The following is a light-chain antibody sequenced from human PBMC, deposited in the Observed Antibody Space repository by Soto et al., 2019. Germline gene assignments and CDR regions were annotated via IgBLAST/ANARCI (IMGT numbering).Light chain of an antibody. CDR3: QQYGSSPWT. CDR1: QRISSSY. V-gene: IGKV3-20*01. CDR2: GAS. J-gene: IGKJ1*01. Sequence: EIVMTQSPGTLSLSPGERATLSCRASQRISSSYLAWYQQKPGQAPRLLIYGASSRATGIPDRFSGSGSGTDFTITISRLEHEDFAVYYCQQYGSSPWTFGQGNKVEIK.